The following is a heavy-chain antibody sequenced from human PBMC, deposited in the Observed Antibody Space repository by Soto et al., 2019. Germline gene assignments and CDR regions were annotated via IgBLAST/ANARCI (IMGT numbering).Heavy chain of an antibody. Sequence: QVQLVQSGAEVKKPGASVKVSCKASGYIFTAYYIHWVRQAPGQGLEWMGWINPNSGGTNYAQKFQDWVTMTRDTSINPAYMELRRLKSDDTAVYYCAWDPAPLDIMTTTSLDCWGQGTLVTVSS. D-gene: IGHD5-12*01. CDR3: AWDPAPLDIMTTTSLDC. J-gene: IGHJ4*02. CDR1: GYIFTAYY. CDR2: INPNSGGT. V-gene: IGHV1-2*04.